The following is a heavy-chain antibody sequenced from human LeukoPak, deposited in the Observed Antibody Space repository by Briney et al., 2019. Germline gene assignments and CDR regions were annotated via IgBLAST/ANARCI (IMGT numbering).Heavy chain of an antibody. CDR1: GSSLIGLS. CDR2: FHPEDDEI. CDR3: VTGDHSPYYFQY. D-gene: IGHD1-26*01. J-gene: IGHJ4*02. Sequence: ASVKVPCTVSGSSLIGLSMHWVRHSPPKGLEWLGGFHPEDDEIIYAQNFQGRVTMTEDTSTDTAYMEVRSLRSEDTAVYFCVTGDHSPYYFQYWGQGTLVTVSS. V-gene: IGHV1-24*01.